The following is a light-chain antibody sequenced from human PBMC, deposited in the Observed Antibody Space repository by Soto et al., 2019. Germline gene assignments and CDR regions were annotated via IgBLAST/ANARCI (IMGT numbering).Light chain of an antibody. V-gene: IGKV3-20*01. CDR3: QQGDTSPGT. CDR2: GAS. CDR1: QSINSRY. J-gene: IGKJ1*01. Sequence: ELVLTQSPGTLSLSPGERATLSCRASQSINSRYLAWYQQKPGQAPRLLIYGASSRATGIPDRFSGRGSGTDFTLTISRLESEDFAVYYCQQGDTSPGTFGQGTKVDIK.